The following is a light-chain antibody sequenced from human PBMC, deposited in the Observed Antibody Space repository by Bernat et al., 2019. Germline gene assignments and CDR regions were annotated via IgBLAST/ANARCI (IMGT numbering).Light chain of an antibody. CDR2: GSS. CDR3: QLYGRSPLIT. J-gene: IGKJ3*01. V-gene: IGKV3-20*01. Sequence: LLLTQSPGTLSLSPGERATLSCRASQSISSSHLAWYQQKPGQALRLLMFGSSSRATGTPDRFSGSGSGTDFTLTISRLEPEDFAVYYCQLYGRSPLITFGPGTKLEIK. CDR1: QSISSSH.